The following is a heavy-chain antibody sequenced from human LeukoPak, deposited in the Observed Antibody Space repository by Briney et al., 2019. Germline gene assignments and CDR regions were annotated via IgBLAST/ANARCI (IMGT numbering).Heavy chain of an antibody. CDR3: ARTTVVTPGYFDY. V-gene: IGHV1-69*02. CDR2: IIPILGIA. J-gene: IGHJ4*02. D-gene: IGHD4-23*01. CDR1: GGTFSSYT. Sequence: SVKVSCKASGGTFSSYTISWVRQAPGQGLEWMGRIIPILGIANYAQKFQGRVTIAADKSTSTAYMELSSLRSEDTAVYYCARTTVVTPGYFDYWGQGTLVTVSS.